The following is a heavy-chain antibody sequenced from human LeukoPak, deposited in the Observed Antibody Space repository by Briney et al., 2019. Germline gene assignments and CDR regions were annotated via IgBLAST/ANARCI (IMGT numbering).Heavy chain of an antibody. CDR3: ATSGYCSSTRCSTRPYYSYYMDV. Sequence: PSETLSLTCTVSGGSISSYYWSWIRQPPGKGQEWIGYICYSGSTNYNPSLKRRVTISVDTSKNQFSLKLSSVTAADTAVYYCATSGYCSSTRCSTRPYYSYYMDVWGKGTTVTVSS. D-gene: IGHD2-2*01. J-gene: IGHJ6*03. V-gene: IGHV4-59*01. CDR2: ICYSGST. CDR1: GGSISSYY.